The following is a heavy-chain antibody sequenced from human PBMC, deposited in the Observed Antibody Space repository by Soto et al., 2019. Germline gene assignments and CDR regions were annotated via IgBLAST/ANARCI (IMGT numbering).Heavy chain of an antibody. V-gene: IGHV4-34*01. CDR2: INHSGST. J-gene: IGHJ4*02. CDR1: GGSFSGYY. CDR3: ARGLYGAGSPIY. Sequence: PSETLSLTCAVYGGSFSGYYWSWIRQPPGKGLEWIGEINHSGSTNYNPSLKSRVTISVDTSKNRFSLKLSPVTAADTAVYYCARGLYGAGSPIYWGQGTLVTVSS. D-gene: IGHD3-10*01.